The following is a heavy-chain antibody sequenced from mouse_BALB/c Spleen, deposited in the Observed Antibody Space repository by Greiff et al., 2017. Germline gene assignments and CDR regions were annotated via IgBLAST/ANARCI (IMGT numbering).Heavy chain of an antibody. J-gene: IGHJ2*01. CDR1: GFAFSSYD. CDR3: ARGSYGYDGEYYFDY. D-gene: IGHD2-2*01. CDR2: ISSGGGST. Sequence: EVQLVESGGGLVKPGGSLKLSCAASGFAFSSYDMSWVRQTPEKRLEWVAYISSGGGSTYYPDTVKGRFTISRDNAKNTLYLQMSSLKSEDTAMYYGARGSYGYDGEYYFDYWGQGTTLTVAA. V-gene: IGHV5-12-1*01.